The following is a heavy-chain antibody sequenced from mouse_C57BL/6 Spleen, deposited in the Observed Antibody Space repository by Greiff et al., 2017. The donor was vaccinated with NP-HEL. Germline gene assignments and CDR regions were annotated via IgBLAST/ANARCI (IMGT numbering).Heavy chain of an antibody. V-gene: IGHV1-63*01. J-gene: IGHJ3*01. D-gene: IGHD1-1*01. CDR3: ARGGSSYPFAD. Sequence: QVQLQQSGAELVRPGTSVKMSCKASGYTFTNYWIGWAKQRPGHGLEWIGDIYPGGGYTNYNEKFKGKATLTADKSSSTAYMQFSSLTSEDSAIYYCARGGSSYPFADWGQGTLVTVSA. CDR1: GYTFTNYW. CDR2: IYPGGGYT.